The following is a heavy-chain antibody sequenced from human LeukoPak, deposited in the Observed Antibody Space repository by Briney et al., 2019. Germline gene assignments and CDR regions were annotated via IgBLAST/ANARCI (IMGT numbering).Heavy chain of an antibody. CDR3: ARLPPYSSGWSDFDY. J-gene: IGHJ4*02. CDR2: ISAYNGNT. CDR1: GYTFTSYG. D-gene: IGHD6-19*01. Sequence: ASVKVSCKASGYTFTSYGISWVRQAPGQGLEWMGWISAYNGNTNYAQKLQGRVTMTTDTSTSTAYMELRSLGSDDTAVYYCARLPPYSSGWSDFDYWGQGTLVTVSS. V-gene: IGHV1-18*01.